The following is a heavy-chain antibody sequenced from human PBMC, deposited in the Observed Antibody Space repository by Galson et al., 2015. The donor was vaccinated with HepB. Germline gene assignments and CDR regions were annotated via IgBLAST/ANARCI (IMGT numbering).Heavy chain of an antibody. J-gene: IGHJ4*02. D-gene: IGHD2-15*01. CDR3: ARAPPSRSGGSCPDY. CDR1: GFTFSSYA. V-gene: IGHV3-30*04. CDR2: ISYDGSNK. Sequence: SLRLSCAASGFTFSSYAKHWVRQAPGKGLEWVAVISYDGSNKYYADSVKGRFTISRDNSKNTLYLQMNSLRAEDTAVYYCARAPPSRSGGSCPDYWGQGTLVTVSS.